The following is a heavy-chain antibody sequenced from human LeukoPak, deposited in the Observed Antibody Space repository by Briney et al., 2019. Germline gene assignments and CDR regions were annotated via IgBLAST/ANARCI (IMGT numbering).Heavy chain of an antibody. Sequence: SGTLSLTCGVSGGSISNGNWWSWVRQPPGKGLEWIGEIYHTGSTNYIPSPKSRVTISVDKSKNQFSLNLSSVTAADTAVYYCVRCGSYCLDYWGQGTLVTVTS. CDR2: IYHTGST. CDR1: GGSISNGNW. D-gene: IGHD1-26*01. V-gene: IGHV4-4*02. J-gene: IGHJ4*02. CDR3: VRCGSYCLDY.